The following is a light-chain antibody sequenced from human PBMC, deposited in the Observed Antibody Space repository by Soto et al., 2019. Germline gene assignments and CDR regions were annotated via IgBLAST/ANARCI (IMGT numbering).Light chain of an antibody. Sequence: QSVLTQPPSASGTPGQRVSISCSGGSSNIGSNFVYWYQQLEGTAPQLLIYRHDQRPSGVPDRFSGSRSGTSASLAISGLRSEDEAIYFCAAWDDSLAGVLFGGGTKVTVL. CDR2: RHD. J-gene: IGLJ2*01. CDR1: SSNIGSNF. CDR3: AAWDDSLAGVL. V-gene: IGLV1-47*01.